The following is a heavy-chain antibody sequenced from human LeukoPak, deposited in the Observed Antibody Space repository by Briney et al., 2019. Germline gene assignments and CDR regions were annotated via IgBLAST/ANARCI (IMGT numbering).Heavy chain of an antibody. D-gene: IGHD3-22*01. J-gene: IGHJ6*03. CDR3: ARLKYYDSTGYSPGYYMDV. CDR2: IYVTGST. V-gene: IGHV4-4*07. CDR1: GGSIINYY. Sequence: TSETLSLTCTVSGGSIINYYWSWIRQPAGTGLEWVGRIYVTGSTIYNPSLQSRLFMSVDTSKNQFSLRLTSVTAADTAVYYCARLKYYDSTGYSPGYYMDVWGKGITVTVSS.